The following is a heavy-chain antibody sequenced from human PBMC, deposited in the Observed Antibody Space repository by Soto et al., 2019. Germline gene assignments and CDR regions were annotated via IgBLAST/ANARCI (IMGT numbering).Heavy chain of an antibody. D-gene: IGHD6-19*01. CDR1: GFTFSSYA. CDR3: ARDFHQSRGWTCVGNY. CDR2: ISYDGSNK. V-gene: IGHV3-30-3*01. Sequence: GGSLRLSCAASGFTFSSYAMHWVRQAPGKGLEWVAVISYDGSNKYYADSVKGRFTISRDNSKNTLYLQMNSLRAEDTAVYYCARDFHQSRGWTCVGNYWGQGTLVTVSS. J-gene: IGHJ4*02.